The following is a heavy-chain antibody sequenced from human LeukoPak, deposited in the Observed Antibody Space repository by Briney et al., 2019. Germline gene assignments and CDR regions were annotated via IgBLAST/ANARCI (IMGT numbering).Heavy chain of an antibody. D-gene: IGHD5-24*01. V-gene: IGHV3-33*06. J-gene: IGHJ3*02. CDR1: GFTFSSYG. CDR3: AKAIPITRGAFDI. Sequence: GGSLRLSCAASGFTFSSYGMHWVRQAPGKGLEWVAVIWYDGSNKYYADSVKGRFTISRDNSKNTLYLQMNSLRAEDTAVYYCAKAIPITRGAFDIWGQGTMVTVSS. CDR2: IWYDGSNK.